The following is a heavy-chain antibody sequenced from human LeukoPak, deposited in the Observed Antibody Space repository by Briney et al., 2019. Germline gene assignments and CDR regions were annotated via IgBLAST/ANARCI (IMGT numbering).Heavy chain of an antibody. J-gene: IGHJ4*02. D-gene: IGHD3-10*01. V-gene: IGHV3-66*01. CDR3: ARWFGELMFDY. Sequence: GGSLRLSCAASGFTFSSYAMSWVRQAPGKGLEWVSVIYSGGSTYYADSVKGRFAISRDNSKNTLYLQMNSLRAEDTAVYYCARWFGELMFDYWGQGTLVTVSS. CDR1: GFTFSSYA. CDR2: IYSGGST.